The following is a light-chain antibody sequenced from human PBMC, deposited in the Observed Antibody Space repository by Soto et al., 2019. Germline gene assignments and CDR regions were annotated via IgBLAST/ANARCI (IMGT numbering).Light chain of an antibody. CDR3: QQYNNWPPLT. J-gene: IGKJ4*01. CDR2: GAS. V-gene: IGKV3-15*01. CDR1: QSVSSN. Sequence: EIVMTQSPATLSVSPGERATLSCRASQSVSSNLAWYQQKPGQAPRLLIYGASTRATGIPARCSGSGSGTEFTLTISSLRSEDFAVYYCQQYNNWPPLTFGGGTKVEIK.